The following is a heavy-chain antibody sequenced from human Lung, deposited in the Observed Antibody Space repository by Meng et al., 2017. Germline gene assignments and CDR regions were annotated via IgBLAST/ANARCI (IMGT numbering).Heavy chain of an antibody. CDR2: MYTNNGNT. J-gene: IGHJ5*02. CDR3: ARGDYGGWPDP. Sequence: QVQLVQSGAEVKKPGASLKVSCRTYGYPFTQDAVHWVRQAPGQRLEWMGWMYTNNGNTKSSQKFQGRVTMTRDTSASTAYMELSSLRSEDTAVYYCARGDYGGWPDPWGQGTLVTVSS. D-gene: IGHD4-17*01. V-gene: IGHV1-3*04. CDR1: GYPFTQDA.